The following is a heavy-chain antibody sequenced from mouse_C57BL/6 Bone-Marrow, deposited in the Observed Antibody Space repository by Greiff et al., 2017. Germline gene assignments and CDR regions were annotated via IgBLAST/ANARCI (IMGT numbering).Heavy chain of an antibody. D-gene: IGHD2-3*01. V-gene: IGHV1-69*01. CDR3: AREGYYSWYFDV. CDR1: GYTFTSYW. J-gene: IGHJ1*03. CDR2: IDPSDSYT. Sequence: QVQLQQPGAELVMPGASVKLSCKASGYTFTSYWMHWVKQRPGQGLEWIGEIDPSDSYTNYNQKFKGKSTLTVDKSSSTAYMQLSSLTSEDSAVYYCAREGYYSWYFDVGGTGTTVTASS.